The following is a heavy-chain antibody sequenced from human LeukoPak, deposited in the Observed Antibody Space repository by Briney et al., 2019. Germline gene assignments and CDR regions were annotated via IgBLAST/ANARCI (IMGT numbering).Heavy chain of an antibody. J-gene: IGHJ4*02. Sequence: GGSLRLSCAASGFTFSRYEMNWVRQAPGKGLEWVAVIWYDGSNKYYADSVKGRFTISRDNSKNTLYLQMNSLRAEDTAVYYCARGGMYCSGGSCHLFGYWGQGTLVTVSS. V-gene: IGHV3-33*08. CDR2: IWYDGSNK. CDR1: GFTFSRYE. D-gene: IGHD2-15*01. CDR3: ARGGMYCSGGSCHLFGY.